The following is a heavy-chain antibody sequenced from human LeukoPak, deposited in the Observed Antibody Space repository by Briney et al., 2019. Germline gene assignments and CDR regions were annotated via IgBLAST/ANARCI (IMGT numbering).Heavy chain of an antibody. CDR2: ISGSSPLI. CDR3: ASQIGGHSGYYMDV. Sequence: GGSLRLSCAGSGFTFSRYSMDWVRQAPGKGLEWVAHISGSSPLIYYADSVQGRFTISRDNDKNSLYLQMNSLRDEDTAVYYCASQIGGHSGYYMDVWGKGTTVTVSS. V-gene: IGHV3-48*02. J-gene: IGHJ6*03. CDR1: GFTFSRYS. D-gene: IGHD5-18*01.